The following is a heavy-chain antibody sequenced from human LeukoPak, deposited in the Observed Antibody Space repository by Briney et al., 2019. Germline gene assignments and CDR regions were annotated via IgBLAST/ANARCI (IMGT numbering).Heavy chain of an antibody. D-gene: IGHD3-10*01. CDR2: IDTTSSYI. Sequence: GGSLRLSCTASGFTFSRHGMNWVRQAPGKGLEWVSFIDTTSSYIYYADSMKGRFTISRDNAKNSLYLEMNSLRAEDTAVYYCARGRSIAILRGVAISDGFDMWGQGTMVIVSS. CDR3: ARGRSIAILRGVAISDGFDM. CDR1: GFTFSRHG. J-gene: IGHJ3*02. V-gene: IGHV3-21*01.